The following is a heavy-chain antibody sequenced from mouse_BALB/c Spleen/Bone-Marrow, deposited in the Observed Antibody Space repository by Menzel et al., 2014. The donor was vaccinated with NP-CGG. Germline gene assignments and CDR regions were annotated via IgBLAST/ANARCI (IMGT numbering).Heavy chain of an antibody. V-gene: IGHV5-4*02. CDR3: ANWAY. Sequence: EVKLMESGGGLVKPGGSLKLSCAASGFTFSDYYMYWVHQTPEKRLEWVATISDGGSYTYYPDSVKGRFTISRDNAKNNLYLQMSSLKSEDTAMYYCANWAYWGQGTLVTVSA. CDR2: ISDGGSYT. J-gene: IGHJ3*01. CDR1: GFTFSDYY. D-gene: IGHD4-1*01.